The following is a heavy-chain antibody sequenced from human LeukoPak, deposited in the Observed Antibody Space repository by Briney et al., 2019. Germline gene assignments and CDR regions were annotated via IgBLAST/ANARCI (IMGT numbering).Heavy chain of an antibody. Sequence: SETLSLTCAVAGGSISSSNWWSWVRQPPGKGLEWMGEIYHSGGTYYNPSLKSRVTIPVDPSKNQFPLKLGSVTAADTAVYSCARIRVNGFDYWGQGTLVTVSS. V-gene: IGHV4-4*02. CDR1: GGSISSSNW. CDR3: ARIRVNGFDY. J-gene: IGHJ4*02. CDR2: IYHSGGT.